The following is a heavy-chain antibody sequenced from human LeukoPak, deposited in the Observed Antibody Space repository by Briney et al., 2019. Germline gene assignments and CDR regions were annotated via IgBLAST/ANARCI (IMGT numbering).Heavy chain of an antibody. CDR3: ARERIGTHYYDSG. J-gene: IGHJ4*02. V-gene: IGHV4-34*01. CDR2: INHSGST. CDR1: GGSFSGYY. Sequence: SETLSLTCAVYGGSFSGYYWSWIRQPPGKGLEWIGEINHSGSTNYNPSLKSRVTISVDTSKNQFSLKLSSVTAADTAVYYCARERIGTHYYDSGWGQGTLVTVSS. D-gene: IGHD3-22*01.